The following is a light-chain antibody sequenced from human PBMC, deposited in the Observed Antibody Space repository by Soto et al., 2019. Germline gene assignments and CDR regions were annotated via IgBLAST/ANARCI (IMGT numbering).Light chain of an antibody. J-gene: IGLJ3*02. V-gene: IGLV5-45*03. CDR2: YKSDSDK. CDR1: SGINVDTFR. CDR3: MIWYNSAVV. Sequence: QSVLTQPSSLSASPGASASLTCTLRSGINVDTFRMFWFQQKPGSPPQFLLKYKSDSDKQQGSGVSSRFSGSKDSTANAGILLISGLQSEDEADYYCMIWYNSAVVFGGGTKLTVL.